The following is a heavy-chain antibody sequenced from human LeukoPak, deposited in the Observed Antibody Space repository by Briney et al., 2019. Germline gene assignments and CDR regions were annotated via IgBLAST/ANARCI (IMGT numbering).Heavy chain of an antibody. V-gene: IGHV1-24*01. J-gene: IGHJ4*02. Sequence: ASVKVSCKVSGYTLTELSMHWVRQAPGKGLEWMGGFDPEDGETIYAQKLQGRVTVTGDTSTSTVYMELRGLRSEDAAVYYCARTMIRGVNHYFDYWGQGTLVTVSS. D-gene: IGHD3-10*01. CDR3: ARTMIRGVNHYFDY. CDR1: GYTLTELS. CDR2: FDPEDGET.